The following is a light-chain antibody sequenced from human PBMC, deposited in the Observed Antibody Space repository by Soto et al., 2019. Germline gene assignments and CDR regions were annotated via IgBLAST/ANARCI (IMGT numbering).Light chain of an antibody. CDR3: QQYGSSPPWT. V-gene: IGKV3-20*01. CDR2: GAS. Sequence: EIVLTQSPATVSLSPGETATLSRTASQSVSSSYLAWYQQKPGQAPRLLIYGASSRATGIPDRFGGGGSGTDFTLTISRLEPEDFAVYFCQQYGSSPPWTFGQGTKA. J-gene: IGKJ1*01. CDR1: QSVSSSY.